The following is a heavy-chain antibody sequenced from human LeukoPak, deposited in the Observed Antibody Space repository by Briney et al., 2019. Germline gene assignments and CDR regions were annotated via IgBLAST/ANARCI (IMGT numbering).Heavy chain of an antibody. CDR1: GFTFSSYG. Sequence: GGSLRLSCAASGFTFSSYGMHWVRQAPGKGLEWVAVISYDGSNKYYADSVKGRFTISRDNSENTLFLQLDSLRTEDTAVYYCAKGLRWFGNFYFNYFDHWGQGTLVTVSS. CDR2: ISYDGSNK. D-gene: IGHD3-10*01. V-gene: IGHV3-30*18. J-gene: IGHJ4*02. CDR3: AKGLRWFGNFYFNYFDH.